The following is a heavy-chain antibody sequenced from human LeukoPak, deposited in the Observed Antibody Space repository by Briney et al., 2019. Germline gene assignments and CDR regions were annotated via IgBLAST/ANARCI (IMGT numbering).Heavy chain of an antibody. CDR1: GFIFDDYG. J-gene: IGHJ3*02. Sequence: GGSLRLSCAASGFIFDDYGMSSVRQAPGNGLEWVSGINWNGGSTGYADSVKGRFTISRDNAKNSLYLQMNSLRAEDTALYYCARDWGRMDIVVADAFDIWGQGTMVTVSS. V-gene: IGHV3-20*04. D-gene: IGHD2-2*03. CDR2: INWNGGST. CDR3: ARDWGRMDIVVADAFDI.